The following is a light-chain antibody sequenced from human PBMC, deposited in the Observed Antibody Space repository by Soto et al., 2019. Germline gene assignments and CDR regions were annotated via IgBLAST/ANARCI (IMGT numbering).Light chain of an antibody. CDR2: GVS. V-gene: IGKV3D-20*02. CDR1: QSVTSNY. Sequence: EVVMTQSPATLSVSPGERATLSCRASQSVTSNYLAWYQQKHGQAPRLLIYGVSSRAAGVPDRFSGSGSGTDFTLTISRLEPEDFAVYYCQQHTDWPLTFGQGTKVEVK. CDR3: QQHTDWPLT. J-gene: IGKJ1*01.